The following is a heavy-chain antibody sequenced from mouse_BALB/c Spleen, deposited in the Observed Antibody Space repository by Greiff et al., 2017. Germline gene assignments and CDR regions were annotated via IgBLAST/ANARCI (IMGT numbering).Heavy chain of an antibody. CDR1: GFTFSSYA. Sequence: EVQLVESGGGLVKPGGSLKLSCAASGFTFSSYAMSWVRQTPEKRLEWVASISSGGSTYYPDSVKGRFTISRDNARNILYLQMSSLRSEDTAMYYCARYYDYDEGAYYAMDYWGQGTSVTVSS. D-gene: IGHD2-4*01. CDR3: ARYYDYDEGAYYAMDY. V-gene: IGHV5-6-5*01. J-gene: IGHJ4*01. CDR2: ISSGGST.